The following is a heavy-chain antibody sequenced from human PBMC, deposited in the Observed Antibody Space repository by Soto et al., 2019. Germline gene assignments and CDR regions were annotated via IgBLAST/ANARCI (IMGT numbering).Heavy chain of an antibody. V-gene: IGHV3-74*01. CDR2: INGDGSDT. D-gene: IGHD2-2*01. J-gene: IGHJ4*02. Sequence: EVQLVESGGVLVQPGGSLRLSCAASGFTFSTYWMHWVRQAPGKGLVWVSRINGDGSDTVYADSVKGQFTISRDNAKNTLYLQMNSLRAEDTAVYYCTRSITGFSYADSWGRGTLVTVSS. CDR1: GFTFSTYW. CDR3: TRSITGFSYADS.